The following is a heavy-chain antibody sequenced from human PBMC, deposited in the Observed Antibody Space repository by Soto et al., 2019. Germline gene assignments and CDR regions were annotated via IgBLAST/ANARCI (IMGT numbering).Heavy chain of an antibody. D-gene: IGHD3-22*01. CDR2: INHSGST. Sequence: SEPLSLTCAVYGGSFSGYYWSWIRQPPGKGLEWIGEINHSGSTNYNPSLKSRVTISVDTSKNQFSLKLSSVTAADTAVYYCARGKRRYYYDSSGRPAFDIWGQGTMVTVSS. J-gene: IGHJ3*02. CDR1: GGSFSGYY. V-gene: IGHV4-34*01. CDR3: ARGKRRYYYDSSGRPAFDI.